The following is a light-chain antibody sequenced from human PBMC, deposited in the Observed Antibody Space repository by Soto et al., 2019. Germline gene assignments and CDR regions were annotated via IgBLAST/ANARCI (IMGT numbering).Light chain of an antibody. Sequence: QSVLTQPASVSGSPGQSITISCTGTSSDVGGYNYVSWYQQHPGKAPKLIIYGVSNRPSGVSNRFSGSKSGNTASLTISGLKAEDEADYYCSSYRGSSTVVFGGGTKLTVL. CDR2: GVS. CDR1: SSDVGGYNY. V-gene: IGLV2-14*01. J-gene: IGLJ2*01. CDR3: SSYRGSSTVV.